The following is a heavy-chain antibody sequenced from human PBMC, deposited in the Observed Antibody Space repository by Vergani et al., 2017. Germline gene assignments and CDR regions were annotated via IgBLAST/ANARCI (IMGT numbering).Heavy chain of an antibody. CDR2: INPSGGST. CDR3: ARDSRYCSSTSCYVGRDWFDP. J-gene: IGHJ5*02. D-gene: IGHD2-2*01. V-gene: IGHV1-46*01. CDR1: GYTFTSYY. Sequence: QVQLVQSGAEVKKPGASVKVSCKASGYTFTSYYMHWVRQAPGQGLEWMGIINPSGGSTSYAQKFQGRVTMTRDTSTSTVYMELSSLRSEDTAEYYGARDSRYCSSTSCYVGRDWFDPWGQGTLVTVSS.